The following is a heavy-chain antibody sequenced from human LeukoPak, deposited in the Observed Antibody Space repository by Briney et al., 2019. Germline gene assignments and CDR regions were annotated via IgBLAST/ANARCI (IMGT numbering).Heavy chain of an antibody. CDR2: INPSGDST. V-gene: IGHV1-46*01. CDR3: ARGAYYDFWSGPGPFDY. CDR1: GYTFTSYY. Sequence: ASVKVSCKASGYTFTSYYLHWVRQAPGQGLEWMGIINPSGDSTTYAQKFQGRVTMTRDMSTSTVYMELSSLRSEDTAVYYCARGAYYDFWSGPGPFDYWGQGTLVTVSS. J-gene: IGHJ4*02. D-gene: IGHD3-3*01.